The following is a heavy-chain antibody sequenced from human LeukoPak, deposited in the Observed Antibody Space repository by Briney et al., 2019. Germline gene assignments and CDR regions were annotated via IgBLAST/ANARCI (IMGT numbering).Heavy chain of an antibody. CDR2: INPSGGST. CDR3: VRSYGSADAFDI. CDR1: GYTFTSYY. Sequence: ASVKVSCKASGYTFTSYYMHWVRQAPGQGLEWMGIINPSGGSTSYAQKFQGRVTMTRDTSTSTVYMELSSLRSEDTAVYYCVRSYGSADAFDIWGQGTMVTVSS. J-gene: IGHJ3*02. V-gene: IGHV1-46*01. D-gene: IGHD3-10*01.